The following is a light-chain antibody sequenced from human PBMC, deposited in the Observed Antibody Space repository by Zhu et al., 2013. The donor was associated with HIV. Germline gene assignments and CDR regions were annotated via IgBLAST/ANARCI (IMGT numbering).Light chain of an antibody. Sequence: QYALTQPPSLSAAPGQKVAISCSGGSSNIGNNHVSWYQHLPETAPKLLIFDSEKRSSGIPDRFSASKSGTSATLHITGLQTGDEADYFCATWDDTLRTGVFGGGT. CDR2: DSE. CDR1: SSNIGNNH. V-gene: IGLV1-51*01. J-gene: IGLJ3*02. CDR3: ATWDDTLRTGV.